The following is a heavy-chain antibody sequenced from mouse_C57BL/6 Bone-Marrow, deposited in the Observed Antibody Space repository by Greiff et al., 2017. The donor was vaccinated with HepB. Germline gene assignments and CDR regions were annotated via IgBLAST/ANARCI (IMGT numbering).Heavy chain of an antibody. J-gene: IGHJ4*01. V-gene: IGHV1-53*01. D-gene: IGHD1-1*01. CDR2: INPSNGGT. CDR1: GYTFTSYW. Sequence: VQLQQPGTELVKPGASVKLSCKASGYTFTSYWMHWVKQRPGQGLEWIGNINPSNGGTNYNEKFKSKATLTVDKSSSTAYMQLSSLTSEDSAVYYCARDYYGSSSNYYAMDYWGQGTSVTVSS. CDR3: ARDYYGSSSNYYAMDY.